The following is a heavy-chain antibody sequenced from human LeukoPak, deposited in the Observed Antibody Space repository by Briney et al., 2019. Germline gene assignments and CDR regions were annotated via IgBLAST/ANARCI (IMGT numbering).Heavy chain of an antibody. Sequence: VXVSXXASGXXFSSYGITWVRQAPGQGLEWMGWISGDNGRTKYAQNFQGRVTMTTDTSTSTAYMELRSLRSDDTAIYFCARSRLATITAGPFDYWGQGTLVAVSS. CDR2: ISGDNGRT. CDR1: GXXFSSYG. J-gene: IGHJ4*02. D-gene: IGHD5-12*01. CDR3: ARSRLATITAGPFDY. V-gene: IGHV1-18*01.